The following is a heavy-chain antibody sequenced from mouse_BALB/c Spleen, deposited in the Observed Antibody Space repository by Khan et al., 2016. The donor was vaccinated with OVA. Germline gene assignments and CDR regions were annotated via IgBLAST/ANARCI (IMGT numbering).Heavy chain of an antibody. CDR1: GFSLTGYG. Sequence: QVQLKESGPGLVAPSQSLSITCTVSGFSLTGYGVNWVRQPPGKGLEWLGMIWGDGSTDYNSALNSRLSISKDNSKSQIFLKMNSLQTDDTASNYCARDYYGNYREAMDYWGQGTSVTVSS. D-gene: IGHD2-1*01. CDR2: IWGDGST. V-gene: IGHV2-6-7*01. CDR3: ARDYYGNYREAMDY. J-gene: IGHJ4*01.